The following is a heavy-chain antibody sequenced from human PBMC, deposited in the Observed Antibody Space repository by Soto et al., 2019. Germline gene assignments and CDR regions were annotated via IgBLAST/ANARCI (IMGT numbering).Heavy chain of an antibody. CDR1: GYTFTSYA. Sequence: GASVKVSCKASGYTFTSYAMHWVRQAPGQRLEWMGWINAGNGNTKYSQKFQGRVTITRDTSASTAYMELSSLRSEDTAVYYCARDRSNSYLFDYWGQGTLVTVSS. CDR3: ARDRSNSYLFDY. CDR2: INAGNGNT. J-gene: IGHJ4*02. V-gene: IGHV1-3*01. D-gene: IGHD5-18*01.